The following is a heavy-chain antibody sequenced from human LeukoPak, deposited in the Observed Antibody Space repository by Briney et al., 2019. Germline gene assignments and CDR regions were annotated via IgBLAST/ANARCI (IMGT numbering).Heavy chain of an antibody. CDR2: IHHTGST. Sequence: SETLSLTCTVSGGSISSGDYYWGWIRQPPGKGPEWIGSIHHTGSTYYNLSFKSRVTISVDTSNNQFSLRLRSVTAADTAVYYCARRGTRWYFHYWGQGTLVTVSS. CDR1: GGSISSGDYY. J-gene: IGHJ4*02. CDR3: ARRGTRWYFHY. V-gene: IGHV4-39*01. D-gene: IGHD4-23*01.